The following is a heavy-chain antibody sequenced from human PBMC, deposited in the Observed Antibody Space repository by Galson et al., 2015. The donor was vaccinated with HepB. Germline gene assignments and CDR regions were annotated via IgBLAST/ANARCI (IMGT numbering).Heavy chain of an antibody. V-gene: IGHV3-23*01. Sequence: SLRLSCAASGFTFSSYAMTWVRQAPGKGLEYVSSINGGGDNADYADSVKGRFTLSRDNSKNKVHLQLDSLRVEDTAVYYCAKVGGSGSYYRGNFDHWGQGTLVTVSS. D-gene: IGHD3-10*01. CDR3: AKVGGSGSYYRGNFDH. CDR1: GFTFSSYA. J-gene: IGHJ4*02. CDR2: INGGGDNA.